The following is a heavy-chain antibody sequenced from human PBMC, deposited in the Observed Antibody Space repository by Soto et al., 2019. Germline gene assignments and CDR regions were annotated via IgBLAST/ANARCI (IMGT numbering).Heavy chain of an antibody. J-gene: IGHJ4*02. CDR3: AKDHIVTTKAY. Sequence: EVQLLESGGGLVQPGGSLRLSCAASGFTFSSYVMSWVRQAPGKGLEWVSTISGSGSSTYYADSVKGRFTMSTDNSKNPVYLQMHSLRAEDTAIYYCAKDHIVTTKAYWGQGTLVTVSS. D-gene: IGHD5-12*01. V-gene: IGHV3-23*01. CDR1: GFTFSSYV. CDR2: ISGSGSST.